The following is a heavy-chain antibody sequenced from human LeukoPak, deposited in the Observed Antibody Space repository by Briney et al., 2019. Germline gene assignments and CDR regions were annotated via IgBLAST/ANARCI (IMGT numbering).Heavy chain of an antibody. CDR3: ARDYQGGYGDKTVDY. CDR1: GGSISSNTYY. D-gene: IGHD5-18*01. CDR2: IYYSGST. V-gene: IGHV4-39*07. Sequence: SSETLSLTCTVSGGSISSNTYYWGWIRQPPGKGLEWIGSIYYSGSTYYNPSLKSQFTISVDTSKNQFSLKLSSVTAADTAVYYCARDYQGGYGDKTVDYWGQGTLVTVSS. J-gene: IGHJ4*02.